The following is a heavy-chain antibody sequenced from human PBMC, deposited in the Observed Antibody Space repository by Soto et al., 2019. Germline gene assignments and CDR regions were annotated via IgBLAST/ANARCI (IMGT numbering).Heavy chain of an antibody. V-gene: IGHV3-21*01. CDR3: ARDEITGEESGAYDI. J-gene: IGHJ3*02. CDR2: ISSSSSYI. CDR1: GFTFSSYS. D-gene: IGHD7-27*01. Sequence: GGSLRLSCAASGFTFSSYSMNWVRQAPGKGLEWVSPISSSSSYIYYADSVKGRFTISRDNARNSLYLQMNSLRAEDTAVYYCARDEITGEESGAYDIWGEGRKVTVSS.